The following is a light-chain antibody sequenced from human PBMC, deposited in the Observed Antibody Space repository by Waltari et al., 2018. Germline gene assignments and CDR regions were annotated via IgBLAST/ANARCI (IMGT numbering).Light chain of an antibody. CDR3: QKYNSAPRIT. CDR1: QGISNY. Sequence: DIQMTQSPSSLSASVGDRVTITCRASQGISNYLAWYQQKPGKFPNLLIYAASTLQSCVPSLFSGSVSGTDFTLTISSLQPEDVATYYCQKYNSAPRITFGGGTKVEIK. J-gene: IGKJ4*01. V-gene: IGKV1-27*01. CDR2: AAS.